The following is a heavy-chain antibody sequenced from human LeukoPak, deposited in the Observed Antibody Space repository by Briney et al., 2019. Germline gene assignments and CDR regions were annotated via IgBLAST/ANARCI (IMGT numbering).Heavy chain of an antibody. Sequence: SETLSLTCGVYGGSFSGYYWNWIRQSPGKGLEWIGSISHSGSTYYNASLKSRVRISVDTSKNQFSLKLSSVTAADTAVYYCARDLGDYWSGFRSYFFDYWGQGTLVTVSS. CDR2: ISHSGST. CDR3: ARDLGDYWSGFRSYFFDY. CDR1: GGSFSGYY. J-gene: IGHJ4*02. V-gene: IGHV4-34*01. D-gene: IGHD3-3*01.